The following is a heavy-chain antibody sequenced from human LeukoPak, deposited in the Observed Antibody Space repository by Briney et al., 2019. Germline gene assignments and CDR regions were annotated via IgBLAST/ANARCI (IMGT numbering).Heavy chain of an antibody. CDR1: GGSISSYY. J-gene: IGHJ4*02. D-gene: IGHD6-19*01. CDR2: IYYSGST. Sequence: SETLSLTCTASGGSISSYYWSWIRQPPGKGLEWIGYIYYSGSTNYNPSLKSRVTISVDTSKNQFSLKLSSVTAADTAVYYCARAASSGSLLFDYWGQGTLVTVSS. CDR3: ARAASSGSLLFDY. V-gene: IGHV4-59*01.